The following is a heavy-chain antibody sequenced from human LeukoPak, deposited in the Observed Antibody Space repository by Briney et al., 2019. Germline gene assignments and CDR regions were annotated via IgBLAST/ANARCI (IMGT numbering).Heavy chain of an antibody. Sequence: PGGSLRLSCAASGFTFGKYSMNWVRQAPGKGPEWVSSISSSGTSIYYSDSVKGRFTISRDNPKNSLYLQMNRLRVEDTAVYYCAGYNWFDPWGQGTLVTVSS. CDR2: ISSSGTSI. CDR3: AGYNWFDP. CDR1: GFTFGKYS. V-gene: IGHV3-21*01. D-gene: IGHD6-13*01. J-gene: IGHJ5*02.